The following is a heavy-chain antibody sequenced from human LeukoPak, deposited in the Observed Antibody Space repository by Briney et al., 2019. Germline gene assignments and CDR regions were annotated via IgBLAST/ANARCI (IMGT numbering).Heavy chain of an antibody. V-gene: IGHV4-39*07. CDR1: GGSISSSSYY. CDR3: ARDRKAKVRGVIIPAPDY. J-gene: IGHJ4*02. CDR2: IYYSGST. Sequence: PSETLSLTCTVSGGSISSSSYYWGWIRQPPGKGLEWIGSIYYSGSTYYNPSLKSRVTISVDTSKNQFSLKLSSVTAADTAVYYCARDRKAKVRGVIIPAPDYWGQGTLVTVSS. D-gene: IGHD3-10*01.